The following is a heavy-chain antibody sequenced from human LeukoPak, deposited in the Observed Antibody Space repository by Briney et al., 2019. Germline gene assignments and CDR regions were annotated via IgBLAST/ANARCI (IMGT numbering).Heavy chain of an antibody. Sequence: SETLSLTCAVYGGSFSGYYWSWIRQPPGKGLEWIGEINHSGSTNYNPSLKSRATISVDTSKNQFSLKLSSVTAADTAVYYCARGPSVYYDSSGYYPLDYWGQGTLVTVSS. CDR3: ARGPSVYYDSSGYYPLDY. CDR2: INHSGST. CDR1: GGSFSGYY. D-gene: IGHD3-22*01. J-gene: IGHJ4*02. V-gene: IGHV4-34*01.